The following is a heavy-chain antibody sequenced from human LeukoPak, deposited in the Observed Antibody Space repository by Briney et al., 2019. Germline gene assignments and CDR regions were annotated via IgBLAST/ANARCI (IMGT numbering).Heavy chain of an antibody. D-gene: IGHD3-3*01. J-gene: IGHJ4*02. Sequence: ASVKVSCKASGYTFTSYGISWVRQAPGQGLEWMGWISAYNGNTNYAQKLQGRVTMTTDTSTSTAYMELRSLRSDDTAVYYCARGGSGYYRGGPEFDYWAREPWSPSPQ. CDR1: GYTFTSYG. CDR2: ISAYNGNT. V-gene: IGHV1-18*01. CDR3: ARGGSGYYRGGPEFDY.